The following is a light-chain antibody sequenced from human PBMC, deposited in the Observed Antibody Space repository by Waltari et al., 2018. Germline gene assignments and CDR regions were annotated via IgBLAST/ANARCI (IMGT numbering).Light chain of an antibody. CDR2: GKN. V-gene: IGLV3-19*01. CDR3: QSRDSSGNQVI. Sequence: SSEVTQDPVVSVALGQTVRSTCQGDSLRTYYPSWYQQKPGDAPVVVIYGKNNRPSGIPDRFSGSSSGNTASLTITGTQAEDEADYYCQSRDSSGNQVIFGGGTKVTVL. CDR1: SLRTYY. J-gene: IGLJ2*01.